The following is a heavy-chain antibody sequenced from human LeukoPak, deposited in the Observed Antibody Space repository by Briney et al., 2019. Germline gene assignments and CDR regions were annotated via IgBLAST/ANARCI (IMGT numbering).Heavy chain of an antibody. CDR1: GFTFSSYW. CDR3: ARERVGDISIDN. V-gene: IGHV3-74*01. D-gene: IGHD3-16*01. CDR2: INSDGSST. Sequence: GGSLRLSCAASGFTFSSYWMHWVRQAPGKGLLWVSRINSDGSSTTYADSVKGRFTVSGDNAKNTLYLQMNSLRAEDTAVYYCARERVGDISIDNWGQGTLVTVSS. J-gene: IGHJ4*02.